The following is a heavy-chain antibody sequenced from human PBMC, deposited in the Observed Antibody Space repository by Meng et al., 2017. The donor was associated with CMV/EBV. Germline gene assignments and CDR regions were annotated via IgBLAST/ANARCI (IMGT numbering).Heavy chain of an antibody. Sequence: SGGSISSGGYYWSWIRQHPGKGLEWIGSIYYSGSTYYNPSLKSRVTISVDTSKNQFSLKLSSVTAADTAVYYCARGTTVGATYAVDYWGQGTLVTVSS. V-gene: IGHV4-31*02. D-gene: IGHD1-26*01. J-gene: IGHJ4*02. CDR3: ARGTTVGATYAVDY. CDR2: IYYSGST. CDR1: GGSISSGGYY.